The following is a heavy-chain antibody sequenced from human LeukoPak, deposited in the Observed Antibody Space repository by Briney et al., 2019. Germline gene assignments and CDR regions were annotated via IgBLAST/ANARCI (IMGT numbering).Heavy chain of an antibody. CDR2: ISAYNGNT. V-gene: IGHV1-18*01. J-gene: IGHJ4*02. CDR1: GYTFTSYG. D-gene: IGHD3-22*01. Sequence: ASVKVSCKASGYTFTSYGISWVRQAPGQGLEWMGWISAYNGNTNYAQKLQGRVTMTTDTSTSTVYMELRSLRSDDTAVYYCARVHDSSGYFFYYFDYWGQGTLVTVSS. CDR3: ARVHDSSGYFFYYFDY.